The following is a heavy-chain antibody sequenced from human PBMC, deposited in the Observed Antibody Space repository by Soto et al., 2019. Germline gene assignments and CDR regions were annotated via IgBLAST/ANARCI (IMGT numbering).Heavy chain of an antibody. Sequence: PGGSLRLSCAASGFTFSSYAMSWVRQAPGKGLEWVSAISGSGGSTYYADSVKGRFTISRDNSKNTLYLQMNGLRAEDTAVYYCAKDSVTAAIGGTWFDPWGQGTLVTVS. CDR3: AKDSVTAAIGGTWFDP. D-gene: IGHD2-2*01. J-gene: IGHJ5*02. V-gene: IGHV3-23*01. CDR1: GFTFSSYA. CDR2: ISGSGGST.